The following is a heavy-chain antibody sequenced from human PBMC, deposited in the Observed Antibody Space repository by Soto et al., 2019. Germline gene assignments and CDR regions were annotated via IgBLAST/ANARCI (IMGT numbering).Heavy chain of an antibody. Sequence: QMQLVQSGPEVKKPGTSVKVSCKASGFTFTSSAVQWVRQARGQRLEWIGWIVVGSGNTNYAQKFQERVTITRDMSTSTAYMELSSLRSEDTAVYYCAADGYSSGYYYYYGMDVWGQGTTVTVSS. J-gene: IGHJ6*02. V-gene: IGHV1-58*01. CDR1: GFTFTSSA. CDR3: AADGYSSGYYYYYGMDV. CDR2: IVVGSGNT. D-gene: IGHD6-19*01.